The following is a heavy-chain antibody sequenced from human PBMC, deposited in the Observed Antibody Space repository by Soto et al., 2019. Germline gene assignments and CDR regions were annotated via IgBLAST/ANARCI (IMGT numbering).Heavy chain of an antibody. CDR1: GGSISSGDYY. V-gene: IGHV4-30-4*01. J-gene: IGHJ4*02. D-gene: IGHD5-18*01. CDR2: IYYSGST. CDR3: APIQLGSNRLDY. Sequence: QVQLHQSGPGLVKPSQTLSLTCTVSGGSISSGDYYWSWIRQPPGKGLEWIGYIYYSGSTYYNPSLKRRVTISVDTSKNHFSLNLSSVTAADTAVYSCAPIQLGSNRLDYWGQGTLVTVS.